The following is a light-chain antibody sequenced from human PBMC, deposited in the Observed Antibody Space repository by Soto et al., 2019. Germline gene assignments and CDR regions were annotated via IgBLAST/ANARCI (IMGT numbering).Light chain of an antibody. CDR1: QSVSSSY. CDR3: QQYGSSPHT. J-gene: IGKJ2*01. CDR2: GAS. V-gene: IGKV3-20*01. Sequence: EIVLTQSPGTLSLSPGERATLSCRASQSVSSSYLAWYQHKPGQAPRLLVYGASSRATGIPDRFSGSGSGTDITLTISRLEPEDFAVYFCQQYGSSPHTFGQGTKLEIK.